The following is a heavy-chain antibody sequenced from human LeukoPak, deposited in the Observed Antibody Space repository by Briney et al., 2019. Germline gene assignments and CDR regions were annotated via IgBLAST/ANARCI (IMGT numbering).Heavy chain of an antibody. Sequence: GGSLRLSCAAPGFTFSSYGMHWVRQAPGKGLEWVAVISYDGSNKYYADSVKGRFTISRDNSKNTLYLQMNSLRAEDTAVYYCAKDWNYGYWGQGTLVTVSS. CDR3: AKDWNYGY. D-gene: IGHD1-7*01. V-gene: IGHV3-30*18. J-gene: IGHJ4*02. CDR1: GFTFSSYG. CDR2: ISYDGSNK.